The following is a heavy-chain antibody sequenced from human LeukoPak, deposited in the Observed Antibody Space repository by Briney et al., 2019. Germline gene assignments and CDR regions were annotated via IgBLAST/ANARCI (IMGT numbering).Heavy chain of an antibody. CDR3: AKRSGYSSNWIFDY. J-gene: IGHJ4*02. CDR2: VSGNGAGT. V-gene: IGHV3-23*01. D-gene: IGHD6-13*01. CDR1: GFTFSSYA. Sequence: GGSLRLSCAASGFTFSSYAMAWVRQAPGKGLEWVSGVSGNGAGTYYADFVKGRFSISRDNSKNTLYLQVNSLRAEDTAVYYCAKRSGYSSNWIFDYSGQGTLVTVSS.